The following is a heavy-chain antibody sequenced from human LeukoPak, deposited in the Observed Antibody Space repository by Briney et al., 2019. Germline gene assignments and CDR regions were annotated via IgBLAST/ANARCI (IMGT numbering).Heavy chain of an antibody. Sequence: GASVKVSCKASGYSFTSYDINWVRQATGQGLEWMGWMNPNSGNTGYAQKFQGRVTITRNTSISTAYMELSSLRSEDTAVYYCARRLVGSLDYYYYMDVWGKGTTVTVSS. CDR2: MNPNSGNT. V-gene: IGHV1-8*01. J-gene: IGHJ6*03. CDR1: GYSFTSYD. D-gene: IGHD1-1*01. CDR3: ARRLVGSLDYYYYMDV.